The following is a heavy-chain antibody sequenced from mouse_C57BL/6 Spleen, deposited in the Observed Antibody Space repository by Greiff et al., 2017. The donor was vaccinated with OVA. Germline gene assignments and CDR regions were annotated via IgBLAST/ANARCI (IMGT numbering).Heavy chain of an antibody. J-gene: IGHJ4*01. D-gene: IGHD1-1*01. V-gene: IGHV1-81*01. Sequence: QVQLQQSGAELARPGASVKLSCKASGYTFTSSGISWVKQRTGQGLEWIGEIYPRSGNTYYNEKFKGKATLTADKSSSTAYMELRSLTSADSAVYVCARPYYYDAMDYWGQGTSVTVSS. CDR3: ARPYYYDAMDY. CDR2: IYPRSGNT. CDR1: GYTFTSSG.